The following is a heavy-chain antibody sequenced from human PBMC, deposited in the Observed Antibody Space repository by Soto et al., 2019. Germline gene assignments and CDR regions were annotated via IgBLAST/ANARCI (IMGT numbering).Heavy chain of an antibody. V-gene: IGHV1-18*01. J-gene: IGHJ6*02. Sequence: ASVKVSCKASGYTFTSYGISWVRQAPGQGLEWMGWISAYNGNTNYAQKLQGRVTMTTDTSTSTAYMELRSLRSDDTAVYYCARGLIAARRAGRYYGMDVWGQGTTVTVSS. CDR2: ISAYNGNT. CDR1: GYTFTSYG. CDR3: ARGLIAARRAGRYYGMDV. D-gene: IGHD6-6*01.